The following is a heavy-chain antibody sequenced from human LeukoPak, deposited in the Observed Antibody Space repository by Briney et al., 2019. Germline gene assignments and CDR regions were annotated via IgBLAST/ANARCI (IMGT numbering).Heavy chain of an antibody. Sequence: GSSVKVSCKASGGTFSSYAISWVRQAPGQGLEWMGGIIPIFGTANYAQKFQGRVTITADESTSTAYMELSSLRSEDTAVYYCARGGSYYGSGSYRLMDVWGQGTLVTVSS. V-gene: IGHV1-69*01. CDR1: GGTFSSYA. J-gene: IGHJ4*02. CDR3: ARGGSYYGSGSYRLMDV. D-gene: IGHD3-10*01. CDR2: IIPIFGTA.